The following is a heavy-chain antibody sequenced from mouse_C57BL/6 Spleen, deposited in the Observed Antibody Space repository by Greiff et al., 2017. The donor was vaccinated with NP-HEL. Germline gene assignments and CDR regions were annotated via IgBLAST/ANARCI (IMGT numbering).Heavy chain of an antibody. J-gene: IGHJ2*01. V-gene: IGHV3-6*01. D-gene: IGHD2-3*01. CDR3: ARGDGYRYYFDY. CDR1: GYSITSGYY. Sequence: EVQLQESGPGLVKPSQSLSLTCSVTGYSITSGYYWNWIRQFPGNKLEWMGYISYDGSNNYNPSLKNRISITRDTSKNQFFLKLNSVTTEDTATYYCARGDGYRYYFDYWGQGTTLTVSS. CDR2: ISYDGSN.